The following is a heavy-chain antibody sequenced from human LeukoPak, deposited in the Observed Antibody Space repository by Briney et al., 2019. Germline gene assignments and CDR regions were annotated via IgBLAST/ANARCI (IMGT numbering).Heavy chain of an antibody. J-gene: IGHJ4*02. CDR2: ISWNSGTR. V-gene: IGHV3-9*03. CDR3: VKSHGSSAYYNPFDY. Sequence: TGGSLRLSCAASGFTFSNYWMSWVRQAPGRGLEWVSGISWNSGTRGYADSVEGRFTISRDDAKNSLYLQMNSLRTEDMAFYYCVKSHGSSAYYNPFDYWGQGTLVTVSS. D-gene: IGHD3-22*01. CDR1: GFTFSNYW.